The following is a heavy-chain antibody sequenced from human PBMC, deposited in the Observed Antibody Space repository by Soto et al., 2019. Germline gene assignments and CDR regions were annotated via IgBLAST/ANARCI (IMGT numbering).Heavy chain of an antibody. V-gene: IGHV4-34*01. J-gene: IGHJ4*02. CDR2: INHSGST. CDR3: GTGAAMVPS. CDR1: GGSFSGYY. D-gene: IGHD5-18*01. Sequence: PSETLSLTCAVYGGSFSGYYWSWIRQPPGKGLEWIGEINHSGSTNYNPSLKSRVTISVDTSKNQFSLKLSSVTAADTAVYYCGTGAAMVPSWGQEPLVTVSS.